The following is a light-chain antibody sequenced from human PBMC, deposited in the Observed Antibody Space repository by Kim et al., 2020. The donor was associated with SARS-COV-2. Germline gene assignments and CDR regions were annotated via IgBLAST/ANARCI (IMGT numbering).Light chain of an antibody. CDR3: QQYYSYWYS. J-gene: IGKJ2*01. V-gene: IGKV1-5*01. Sequence: GSRVTITGRASQNLDSWLAGYQHKPGQPPKLLIYDASSLQSGVPSRFSGNGSGTEFTLTISNLQPDDFATYYCQQYYSYWYSFGQGTKLEI. CDR2: DAS. CDR1: QNLDSW.